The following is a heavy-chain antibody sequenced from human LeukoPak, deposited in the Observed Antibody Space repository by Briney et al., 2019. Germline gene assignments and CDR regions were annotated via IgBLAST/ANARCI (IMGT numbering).Heavy chain of an antibody. J-gene: IGHJ4*02. CDR3: ARGRSSDHYYDSSGYYGIFDY. D-gene: IGHD3-22*01. CDR2: IYTSGST. CDR1: GGSISSYY. Sequence: SETLSLTCTVSGGSISSYYWSWIRQPAGKGLEWIGRIYTSGSTNYNPSLKSRVTMSVDTSKNQFSLKLSSVTAADTAVYYCARGRSSDHYYDSSGYYGIFDYWGQGTLVTVSS. V-gene: IGHV4-4*07.